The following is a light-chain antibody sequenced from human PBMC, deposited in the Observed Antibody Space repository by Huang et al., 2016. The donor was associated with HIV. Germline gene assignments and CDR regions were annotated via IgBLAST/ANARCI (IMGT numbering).Light chain of an antibody. J-gene: IGKJ2*01. CDR1: QNLLHSSGHNR. CDR3: MQGPQTPPT. CDR2: LTS. Sequence: EIVMTQSPLSLPVSPGQPASISCTSSQNLLHSSGHNRLDWYLQKPGQSPQLLIFLTSNRASGVPDKFTGSGSGSNFTLSINKVQPDDVGIYYCMQGPQTPPTFGQGTKLEI. V-gene: IGKV2-28*01.